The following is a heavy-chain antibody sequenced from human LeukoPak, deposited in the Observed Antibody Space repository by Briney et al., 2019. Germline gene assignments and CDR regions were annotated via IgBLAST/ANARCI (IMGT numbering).Heavy chain of an antibody. CDR2: ISTYNGNT. V-gene: IGHV1-18*01. J-gene: IGHJ4*02. D-gene: IGHD2-2*02. CDR1: GYTFTSYG. Sequence: ASVKVSCKASGYTFTSYGMTWVRQAPGQGLEWMGWISTYNGNTNYAQNLQGRVTTTTDTSTSTAYMELRSLRSDDTAVYYCATVNTAILPDYWGQGTLVTVSS. CDR3: ATVNTAILPDY.